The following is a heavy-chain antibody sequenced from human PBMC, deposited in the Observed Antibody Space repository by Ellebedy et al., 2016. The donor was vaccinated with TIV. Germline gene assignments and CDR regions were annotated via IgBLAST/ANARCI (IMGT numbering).Heavy chain of an antibody. V-gene: IGHV3-74*01. CDR3: VRDRGRPDSFDL. CDR1: GFNFRSYW. Sequence: PGGSLRLSCATSGFNFRSYWMHWVRQAPGKGLAWVSHVNGDESTTVYADSVKGRFTIPKDIAKSTLFRQINSLRAEDTAVYYWVRDRGRPDSFDLWGRGTMVIVSS. J-gene: IGHJ3*01. CDR2: VNGDESTT. D-gene: IGHD5-24*01.